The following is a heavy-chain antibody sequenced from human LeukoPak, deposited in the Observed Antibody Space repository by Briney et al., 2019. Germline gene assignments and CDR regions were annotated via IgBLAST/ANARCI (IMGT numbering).Heavy chain of an antibody. CDR2: INPNSGGT. D-gene: IGHD3-22*01. CDR1: GYTFTGYY. V-gene: IGHV1-2*02. J-gene: IGHJ3*02. Sequence: ASVKVSCKASGYTFTGYYIHWVRQAPGQGLEWMGWINPNSGGTNYAQKFQGRVTMTRDTSISTAYMELSRLRSDDAAVYYCARVTRYYYDSSAYYRSDAFDIWGQGTMVTVSS. CDR3: ARVTRYYYDSSAYYRSDAFDI.